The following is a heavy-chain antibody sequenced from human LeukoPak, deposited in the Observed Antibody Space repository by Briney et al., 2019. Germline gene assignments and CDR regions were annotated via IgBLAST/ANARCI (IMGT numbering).Heavy chain of an antibody. J-gene: IGHJ1*01. D-gene: IGHD2-15*01. V-gene: IGHV4-31*03. Sequence: SETLSLTCTVSGGSISSGGYYWSWIRQHPGKGLEWIGYIYYSGSTYYNPSLKSRVTISVDTSKNQFSLKLSSVTAADTAVYYCARYCSGGSCYSALEYFQHWGQGTPVTVSS. CDR2: IYYSGST. CDR1: GGSISSGGYY. CDR3: ARYCSGGSCYSALEYFQH.